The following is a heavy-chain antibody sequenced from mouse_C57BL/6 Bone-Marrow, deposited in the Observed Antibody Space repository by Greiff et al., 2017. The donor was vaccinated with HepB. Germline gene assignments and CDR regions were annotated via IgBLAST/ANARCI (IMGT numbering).Heavy chain of an antibody. D-gene: IGHD2-10*02. V-gene: IGHV1-19*01. Sequence: VQLQQSGPVLVKPGASVKMSCKASGYTFTDYYMNWVKQSHGKSLEWIGVINPYNGGTSYNQKFKGKATLTVDKSSSTAYMELNSLTSEDSAVYYCASACRTYGYYAMDYWGQGTSVTVSS. CDR3: ASACRTYGYYAMDY. J-gene: IGHJ4*01. CDR1: GYTFTDYY. CDR2: INPYNGGT.